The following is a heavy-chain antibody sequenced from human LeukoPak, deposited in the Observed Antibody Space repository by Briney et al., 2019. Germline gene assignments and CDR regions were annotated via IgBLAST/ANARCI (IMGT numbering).Heavy chain of an antibody. J-gene: IGHJ4*02. V-gene: IGHV1-69*05. Sequence: SVKVSCKASGYTFTSYGISWVRQAPGQGLEWMGGIIPIFGTANYAQKFQGRVTITTDESTSTAYMELSSLRSEDTAVYYCARVGGSSWYHYFDYWGQGTLVTVSS. CDR3: ARVGGSSWYHYFDY. CDR1: GYTFTSYG. D-gene: IGHD6-13*01. CDR2: IIPIFGTA.